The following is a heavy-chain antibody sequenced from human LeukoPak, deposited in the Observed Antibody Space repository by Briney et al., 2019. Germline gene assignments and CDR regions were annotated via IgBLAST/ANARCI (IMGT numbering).Heavy chain of an antibody. V-gene: IGHV1-69-2*01. CDR1: GYTFTDYY. CDR3: ATIPVDTAPQDFDY. D-gene: IGHD5-18*01. J-gene: IGHJ4*02. CDR2: VDPEDGET. Sequence: ASVEISCKVSGYTFTDYYMHWVQQAPGKGLEWMGLVDPEDGETIYAEKFQGRVTITADTSTDTAYMELSSLRSEDTAVYYCATIPVDTAPQDFDYWGQGTLVTVSS.